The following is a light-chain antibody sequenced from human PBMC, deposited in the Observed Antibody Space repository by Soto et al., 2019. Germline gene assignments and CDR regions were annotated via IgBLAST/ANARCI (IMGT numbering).Light chain of an antibody. CDR2: DVT. J-gene: IGLJ2*01. CDR3: CSYAGGSSLI. CDR1: SSDVGGYNY. Sequence: QSALTQPRSVSGSPGQSVTISCSGTSSDVGGYNYVTWYQQYPVKAPKLMIYDVTKRPSGVPDRFSGSKSGNTASLTISGLQAEDEADYYCCSYAGGSSLIFGGGTKVTVL. V-gene: IGLV2-11*01.